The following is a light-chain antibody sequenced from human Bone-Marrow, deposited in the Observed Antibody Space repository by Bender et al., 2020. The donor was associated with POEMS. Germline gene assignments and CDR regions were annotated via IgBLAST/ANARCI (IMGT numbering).Light chain of an antibody. Sequence: QSALTQPASVSGSPGQSITISCTGTNSDVGTYYLVSWYQQHPGKAPKLLIYDVSKRPSGVPDRFSGSKSGNTASLTVSGLQPEDEADYYCNSYAGGNNLGVFGPGTKVTVL. CDR2: DVS. CDR1: NSDVGTYYL. J-gene: IGLJ1*01. CDR3: NSYAGGNNLGV. V-gene: IGLV2-8*01.